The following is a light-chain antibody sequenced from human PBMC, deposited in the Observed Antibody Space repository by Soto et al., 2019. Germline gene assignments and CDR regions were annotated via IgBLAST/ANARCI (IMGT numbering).Light chain of an antibody. CDR2: DTS. Sequence: PGEGVTLSCRASQGIGDTLAWYQHKPGQTPRLLIYDTSTRATGVPSRCSGSGSGTDFTLTISSLQPEDVETDYCQKYNRATWTFGQGTKVDI. CDR3: QKYNRATWT. V-gene: IGKV3-15*01. J-gene: IGKJ1*01. CDR1: QGIGDT.